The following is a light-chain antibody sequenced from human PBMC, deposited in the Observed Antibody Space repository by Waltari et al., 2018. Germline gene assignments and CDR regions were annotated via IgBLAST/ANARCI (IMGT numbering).Light chain of an antibody. Sequence: DIVMTQSPDSLAVSLGERATINCKSSQSVLYSSNNKNYLAWYQQQPGKPPKLLIYWASTRGSGFPDRFSGSGSGTDFTLTISSLQAEDVAVYYCQQYYSTPRTFGQGTKVEIK. CDR3: QQYYSTPRT. CDR2: WAS. J-gene: IGKJ1*01. V-gene: IGKV4-1*01. CDR1: QSVLYSSNNKNY.